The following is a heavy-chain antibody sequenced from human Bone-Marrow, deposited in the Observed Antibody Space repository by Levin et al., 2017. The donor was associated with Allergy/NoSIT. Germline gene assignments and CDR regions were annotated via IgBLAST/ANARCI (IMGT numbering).Heavy chain of an antibody. CDR1: GYTLIELS. Sequence: ASVKVSCKVSGYTLIELSLHWVRQAPGKGLEWMGGFDPEDRETIYAQEFQGRVTMTEDTSTGTAYMELSSLTSEDTAVYYCASSGSGSYYILDYWGQGTVVTVSS. V-gene: IGHV1-24*01. CDR3: ASSGSGSYYILDY. D-gene: IGHD3-10*01. CDR2: FDPEDRET. J-gene: IGHJ4*02.